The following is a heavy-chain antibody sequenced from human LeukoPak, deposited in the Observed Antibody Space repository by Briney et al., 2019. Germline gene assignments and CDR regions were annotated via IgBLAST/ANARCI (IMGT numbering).Heavy chain of an antibody. J-gene: IGHJ4*02. V-gene: IGHV3-7*01. CDR2: IKQDGSEK. D-gene: IGHD6-13*01. Sequence: GGSLRLSCVASGFTFSNYWMSWVRQAPVKGLEWVANIKQDGSEKYYVDSVKGRFTISRDNAENSQYLQMNSVRAEDTAVYYCAKSGYGNNWYRVYWGQGALVADCS. CDR1: GFTFSNYW. CDR3: AKSGYGNNWYRVY.